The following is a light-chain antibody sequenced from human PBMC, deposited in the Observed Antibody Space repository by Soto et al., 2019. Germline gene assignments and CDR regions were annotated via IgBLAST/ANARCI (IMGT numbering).Light chain of an antibody. CDR3: SSYTSSSPVV. CDR2: EVS. V-gene: IGLV2-14*01. Sequence: QSALTQPASVSGSPGQSITISCTGTSSDIGGFHYVSWYQQHPGKAPKLIIYEVSNRPSGVSNRFSGSKSGNTASLTISGLRAEDESTYYCSSYTSSSPVVFGGGTKLTVL. J-gene: IGLJ2*01. CDR1: SSDIGGFHY.